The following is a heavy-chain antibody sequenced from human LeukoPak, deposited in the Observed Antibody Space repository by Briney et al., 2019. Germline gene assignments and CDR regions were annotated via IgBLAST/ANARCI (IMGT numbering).Heavy chain of an antibody. J-gene: IGHJ3*01. CDR2: IRSKANSCAT. CDR3: YDYGGNNL. D-gene: IGHD4-23*01. CDR1: GFTFSGSA. Sequence: PGGSLKLSCAASGFTFSGSAMHWVRQASGKGLEWVGRIRSKANSCATAYAASVKGRFTISRDDSKNTAYLQMNSLKTEDTAVYYCYDYGGNNLWGQGTMVTVSS. V-gene: IGHV3-73*01.